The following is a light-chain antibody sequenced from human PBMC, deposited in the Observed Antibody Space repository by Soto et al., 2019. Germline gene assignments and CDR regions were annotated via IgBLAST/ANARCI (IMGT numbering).Light chain of an antibody. CDR2: GAS. CDR3: QQYGSSPWT. V-gene: IGKV3-20*01. Sequence: EIAMTQSPATLSVSPGERATLSCRASQSVSSKFAWYQQKPGQAPRLLIYGASSRATGIPDRFSGSGSGTDFTLTISRLEPEDFAVYYCQQYGSSPWTFGQGTKVDIK. J-gene: IGKJ1*01. CDR1: QSVSSK.